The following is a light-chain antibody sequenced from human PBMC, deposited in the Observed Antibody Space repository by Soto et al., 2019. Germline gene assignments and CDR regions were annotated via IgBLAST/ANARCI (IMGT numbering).Light chain of an antibody. V-gene: IGKV3-11*01. CDR3: QQYGSSPPIP. J-gene: IGKJ5*01. CDR1: QSVSSY. CDR2: DAS. Sequence: EIALPQSPAPLSLSAGERAPLSCRASQSVSSYLAWYQQKPGQAPRLLIYDASNRATGIPARFSGSGSGTDFTLTISRLEPEDFAVYYCQQYGSSPPIPFGQGTRLEIK.